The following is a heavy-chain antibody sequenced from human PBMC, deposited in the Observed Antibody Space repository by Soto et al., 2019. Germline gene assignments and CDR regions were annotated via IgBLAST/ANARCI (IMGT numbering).Heavy chain of an antibody. Sequence: SGPTLVNPTQTLTLTCTFSGFSLSTSGVGVGWIRQPPGKALEWLALIYWDDDKRYSPSLKSRLTITKDTSKNQVVLTMTNMDPVDTATYYCAHRRGLGGYCSGGSCLTAGYYFDYWGQGTLVTVSS. CDR3: AHRRGLGGYCSGGSCLTAGYYFDY. J-gene: IGHJ4*02. CDR2: IYWDDDK. CDR1: GFSLSTSGVG. V-gene: IGHV2-5*02. D-gene: IGHD2-15*01.